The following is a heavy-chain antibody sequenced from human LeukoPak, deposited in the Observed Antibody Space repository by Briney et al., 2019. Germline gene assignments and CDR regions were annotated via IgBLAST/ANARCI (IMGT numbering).Heavy chain of an antibody. V-gene: IGHV4-61*02. D-gene: IGHD3-22*01. CDR2: IYTSGST. CDR3: ASHPYDPIFDY. Sequence: PSETLSLTCTVSGGSISSGSYYWSWIRQPAGKGLEWIGRIYTSGSTNYNPSLKSRVTISVDTSKNQFSLKLSSVTAADTAVYYCASHPYDPIFDYWGQGTLVTVSS. CDR1: GGSISSGSYY. J-gene: IGHJ4*02.